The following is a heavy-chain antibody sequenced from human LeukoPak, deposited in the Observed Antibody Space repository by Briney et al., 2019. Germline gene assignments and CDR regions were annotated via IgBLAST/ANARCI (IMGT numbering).Heavy chain of an antibody. CDR3: AKLTSYSSSWYRWFDP. CDR2: IRYDGSNK. V-gene: IGHV3-30*02. J-gene: IGHJ5*02. CDR1: GFTFSSYG. D-gene: IGHD6-13*01. Sequence: GGFLRLSCAASGFTFSSYGMHWVRQAPGKGLEWVAFIRYDGSNKYYADSVKGRFTISRDNSKNTLYLQMNSLRAEDTAVYYCAKLTSYSSSWYRWFDPWGQGTLVTVSS.